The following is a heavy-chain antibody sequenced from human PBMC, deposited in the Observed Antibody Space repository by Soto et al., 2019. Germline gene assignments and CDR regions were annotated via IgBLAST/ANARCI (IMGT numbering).Heavy chain of an antibody. CDR2: IYPGDSDT. V-gene: IGHV5-51*01. D-gene: IGHD2-2*01. CDR1: GFSFTSYW. CDR3: AKHEGYCSSTSCSNFDY. J-gene: IGHJ4*02. Sequence: ESLKISCKGFGFSFTSYWIAWVRQMPGKGLEWMGIIYPGDSDTSYSPSFQGQVTISADKSINTAYLQWSSLKASDTAMYYCAKHEGYCSSTSCSNFDYWGQGTLVTVSS.